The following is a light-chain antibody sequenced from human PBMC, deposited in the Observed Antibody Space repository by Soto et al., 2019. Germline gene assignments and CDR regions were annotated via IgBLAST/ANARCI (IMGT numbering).Light chain of an antibody. V-gene: IGLV2-8*01. Sequence: QSALTQPPSASGSPGQSVTISCTGTSSDVGAYNYVSWYQQYPGKAPKLMIYEVNKRPSGVPDRFSGSKSGKTASLTVSGLQPEDGGDYHCTSYAGSNIWVFGGGTKLTVL. J-gene: IGLJ3*02. CDR1: SSDVGAYNY. CDR2: EVN. CDR3: TSYAGSNIWV.